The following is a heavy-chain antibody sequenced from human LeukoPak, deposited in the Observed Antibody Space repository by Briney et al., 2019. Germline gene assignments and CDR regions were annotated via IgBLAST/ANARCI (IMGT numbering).Heavy chain of an antibody. CDR2: TSWDGAST. CDR3: AKDRSDYGDYLFDY. D-gene: IGHD4-17*01. Sequence: GGSLRLSCAASGFTFDDYAMHWVRQAPGKGLQWVSLTSWDGASTYYADSVKGRFTISRDNSKNSLYLQMNSLRAEDTALYYCAKDRSDYGDYLFDYWGQGTLVTVSS. J-gene: IGHJ4*02. CDR1: GFTFDDYA. V-gene: IGHV3-43D*03.